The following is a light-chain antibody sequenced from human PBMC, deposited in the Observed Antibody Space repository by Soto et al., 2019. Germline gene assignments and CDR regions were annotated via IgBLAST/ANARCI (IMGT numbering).Light chain of an antibody. CDR1: QTISSW. V-gene: IGKV1-5*03. Sequence: DIQITQSPSTRSGSVENRVTITCRASQTISSWLAWYQQKPGKAPKLLIYKASTLKSGVPSRFSGSGSGTEFTLTISSLLPDDFATYYCQQFRGTFGQGSMADVK. CDR3: QQFRGT. CDR2: KAS. J-gene: IGKJ1*01.